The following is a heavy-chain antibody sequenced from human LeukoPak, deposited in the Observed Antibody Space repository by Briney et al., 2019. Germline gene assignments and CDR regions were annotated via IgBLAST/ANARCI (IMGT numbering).Heavy chain of an antibody. J-gene: IGHJ4*02. Sequence: PGGSLRLSCAASGFTFSSYGMHWVRQAPGKGLEWVAFILYDGSNKYYADSVKGRFTISRDNSKNTLYLQMNSLRAEDTAVYYCAKDFVDTAMVNLYTFDYWGQGTLVTVSS. D-gene: IGHD5-18*01. CDR1: GFTFSSYG. V-gene: IGHV3-30*02. CDR2: ILYDGSNK. CDR3: AKDFVDTAMVNLYTFDY.